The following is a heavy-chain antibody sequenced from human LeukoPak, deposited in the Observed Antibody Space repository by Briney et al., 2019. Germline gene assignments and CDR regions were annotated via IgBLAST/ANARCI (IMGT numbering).Heavy chain of an antibody. J-gene: IGHJ5*02. CDR2: IYYSGST. CDR3: ARVVSSWFDP. CDR1: GGSISSSSYY. Sequence: SETLSLTCTVSGGSISSSSYYWGWIRQPPGKGLEWIGSIYYSGSTYYNPSLKSRVATSVDTSKNQFSLKLSSVTAADTALYYCARVVSSWFDPWGQGTLVTVSS. V-gene: IGHV4-39*07. D-gene: IGHD2-21*01.